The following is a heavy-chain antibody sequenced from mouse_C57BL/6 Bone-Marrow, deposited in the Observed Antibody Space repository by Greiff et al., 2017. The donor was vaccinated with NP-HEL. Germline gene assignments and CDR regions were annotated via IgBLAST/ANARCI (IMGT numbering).Heavy chain of an antibody. CDR2: IYPGSGST. V-gene: IGHV1-55*01. J-gene: IGHJ1*03. Sequence: QVQLQQPGAELVKPGASVKMSCKASGYTFTSYWITWVKQRPGQGLEWIGDIYPGSGSTNYNEKFKSKATLTGDTSSSTAYMQLSSLTSEDSAVYYCATGGYWYFDVWGTGTTVTVSS. CDR3: ATGGYWYFDV. CDR1: GYTFTSYW.